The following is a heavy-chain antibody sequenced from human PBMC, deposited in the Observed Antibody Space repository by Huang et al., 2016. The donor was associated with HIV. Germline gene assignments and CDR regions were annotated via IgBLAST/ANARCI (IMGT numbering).Heavy chain of an antibody. CDR3: AKIGGSDYYYYYYMDV. V-gene: IGHV3-53*02. CDR1: GFTASANY. Sequence: EVQLVETGGGLIQPGGSLKLSCAASGFTASANYMGWVRQAPGKGLEWGSIVYSDGNTFYADSVKGRFIISRDNSKNTMYLQMTSLRAEDTAVYYCAKIGGSDYYYYYYMDVWGKGATVTVSS. CDR2: VYSDGNT. J-gene: IGHJ6*03. D-gene: IGHD3-16*01.